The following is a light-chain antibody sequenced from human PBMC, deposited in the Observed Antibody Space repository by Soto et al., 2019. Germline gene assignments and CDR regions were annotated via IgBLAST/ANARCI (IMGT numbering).Light chain of an antibody. CDR1: SSDIGAYDY. J-gene: IGLJ1*01. V-gene: IGLV2-14*01. Sequence: QSALTQPASVSGSPGQSITISCTGTSSDIGAYDYVSWFQQHPDKAPKLMISEVTNRPSGVSDRFSGSKSGNAASLTISGLQAEDEAYYFCFSFTSSTNYVFGTGTKGTVL. CDR2: EVT. CDR3: FSFTSSTNYV.